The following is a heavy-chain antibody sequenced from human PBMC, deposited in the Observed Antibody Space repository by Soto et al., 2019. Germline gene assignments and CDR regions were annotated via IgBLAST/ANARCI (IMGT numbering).Heavy chain of an antibody. J-gene: IGHJ6*02. D-gene: IGHD3-3*01. CDR1: GFTFSSYG. V-gene: IGHV3-33*01. CDR2: IWYDGSNK. CDR3: ARDQCLEWLLGYYYYYGMDV. Sequence: QVQLVESGGGVVQPGRSLRLSCAASGFTFSSYGMHWVRQAPGKGLEWVAVIWYDGSNKYYADSVKGRFTISRDNSKNTLYLQMNSLRAEDTAVYYCARDQCLEWLLGYYYYYGMDVWGQGTTVTVSS.